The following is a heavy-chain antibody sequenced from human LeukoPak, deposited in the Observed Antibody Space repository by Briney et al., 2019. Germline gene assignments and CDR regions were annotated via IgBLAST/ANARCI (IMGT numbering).Heavy chain of an antibody. CDR3: ARDRRGRSTWDGAGYDS. Sequence: SDTLSLTYTVSGVSIRSGSYYWSWLPHPPAKGLECIGRIYTSGRADYNPSLKDRVTISTDTSKNEFSLNLTSVTAADTAIYYCARDRRGRSTWDGAGYDSWGQGRLVTVSS. CDR1: GVSIRSGSYY. CDR2: IYTSGRA. V-gene: IGHV4-61*02. D-gene: IGHD1-26*01. J-gene: IGHJ5*01.